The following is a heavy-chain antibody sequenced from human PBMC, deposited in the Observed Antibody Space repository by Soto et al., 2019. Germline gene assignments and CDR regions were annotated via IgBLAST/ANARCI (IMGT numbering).Heavy chain of an antibody. CDR1: GFTFSSYS. CDR3: ARDAKGAALPFDP. J-gene: IGHJ5*02. V-gene: IGHV3-21*01. D-gene: IGHD6-6*01. Sequence: EVQLVESGGGLVQPGGSLRLSCAASGFTFSSYSMNWVRQAPGKGLEWVSSISSSSSYIYYADSVKGRFTISRDNAKNSLYLQMNSLRAEDTAVYYCARDAKGAALPFDPWGQGTLVTVSS. CDR2: ISSSSSYI.